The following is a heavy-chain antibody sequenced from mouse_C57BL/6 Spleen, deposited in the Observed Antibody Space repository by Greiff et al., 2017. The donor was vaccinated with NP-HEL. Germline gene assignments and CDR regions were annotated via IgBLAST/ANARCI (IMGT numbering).Heavy chain of an antibody. J-gene: IGHJ2*01. D-gene: IGHD1-1*01. CDR2: IYPGSGNT. Sequence: QVQLQQSGAELVRPGASVKLSCKASGYTFTDYYINWVKQRPGQGLEWIARIYPGSGNTYYNEKFKGKATLTAEKSSSTAYMQLSSLTSEDSAVYFCASYYGSSPWYFDDWGKGTTLTVSS. V-gene: IGHV1-76*01. CDR3: ASYYGSSPWYFDD. CDR1: GYTFTDYY.